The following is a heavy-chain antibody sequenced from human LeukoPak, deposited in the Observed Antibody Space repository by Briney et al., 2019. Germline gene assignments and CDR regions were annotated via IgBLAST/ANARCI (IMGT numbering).Heavy chain of an antibody. V-gene: IGHV3-74*01. CDR1: GFAFSRYW. CDR2: INGDGTRT. D-gene: IGHD3-3*01. J-gene: IGHJ4*02. CDR3: ARDQLNFRSVLTNPESPNFDY. Sequence: PGGSLRLSCAASGFAFSRYWMTWVRQGPGKGLEWVSRINGDGTRTIYTDSVEGRFTISRDNAKNRLYLQMNSLRAEDTAVYYCARDQLNFRSVLTNPESPNFDYWGQGTLVTVSS.